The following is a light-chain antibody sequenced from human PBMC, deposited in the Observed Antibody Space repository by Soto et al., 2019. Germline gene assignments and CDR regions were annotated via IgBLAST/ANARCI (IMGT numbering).Light chain of an antibody. CDR3: QQRSNWPPENT. Sequence: EIVLTQSPATLSLSPGERATLSCRASQSVSSYLAWYQQKPGQAPRLLIYDASNRATGIPARFSGSGSGTDFNLTISSLEPEDFDVYYCQQRSNWPPENTFGQGTKLEIK. J-gene: IGKJ2*01. CDR2: DAS. CDR1: QSVSSY. V-gene: IGKV3-11*01.